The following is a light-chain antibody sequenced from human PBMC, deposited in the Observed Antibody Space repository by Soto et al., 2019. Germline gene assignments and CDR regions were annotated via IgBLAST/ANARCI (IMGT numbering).Light chain of an antibody. V-gene: IGLV1-44*01. CDR3: AALYVSLVC. Sequence: QSVLTQPPSASGTPGQRVTISCSGSSSNIGTNTVIWYQQLPGAAPKLLIYSDNQRHSGVPYRFSGSKSGTSSSLALSGLQSEDESYYYLAALYVSLVCFDGVTKLTVL. CDR1: SSNIGTNT. J-gene: IGLJ2*01. CDR2: SDN.